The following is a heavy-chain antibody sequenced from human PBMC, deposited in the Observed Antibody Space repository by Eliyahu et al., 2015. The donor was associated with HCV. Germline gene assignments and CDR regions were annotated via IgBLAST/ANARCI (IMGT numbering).Heavy chain of an antibody. CDR3: ARVRGSAFDI. CDR1: GFTFSSYE. V-gene: IGHV3-48*03. J-gene: IGHJ3*02. Sequence: EVQLVESGGGLVQPGGSLRLSCAASGFTFSSYEMNWVRQAAGKGLEWVSYISSSGSTIYYADSVKGRLTISRDNAKNSLYLQMNSLRAEDTAVYYCARVRGSAFDIWGQGTMVTVSS. CDR2: ISSSGSTI.